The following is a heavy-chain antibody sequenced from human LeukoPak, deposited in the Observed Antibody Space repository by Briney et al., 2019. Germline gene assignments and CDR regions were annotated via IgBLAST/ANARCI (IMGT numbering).Heavy chain of an antibody. CDR1: GGTFTSYA. CDR3: ARSDSSGWPADAFDI. D-gene: IGHD6-19*01. Sequence: GASVKVSCKASGGTFTSYAISWVRQAPGQGLEWMGGIIPIFGTANYAQKFQGRVTITTDESTSKAYMELSSLRSEDTAVYYCARSDSSGWPADAFDIWGQGTMVTVSS. J-gene: IGHJ3*02. V-gene: IGHV1-69*05. CDR2: IIPIFGTA.